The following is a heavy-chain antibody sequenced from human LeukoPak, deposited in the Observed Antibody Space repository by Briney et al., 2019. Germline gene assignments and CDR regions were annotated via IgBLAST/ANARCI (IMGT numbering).Heavy chain of an antibody. Sequence: ASVKVSCKASGYTFTGYYMRWVRQAPGQGLEWMGWINPNSGGTNYAQKFQGRVTMTRDTSISTAYMELSRLRSDDTAVYYCATAGSGYYPIDFYDAFDIWGQGTMVTVSS. D-gene: IGHD3-3*01. J-gene: IGHJ3*02. CDR2: INPNSGGT. CDR1: GYTFTGYY. V-gene: IGHV1-2*02. CDR3: ATAGSGYYPIDFYDAFDI.